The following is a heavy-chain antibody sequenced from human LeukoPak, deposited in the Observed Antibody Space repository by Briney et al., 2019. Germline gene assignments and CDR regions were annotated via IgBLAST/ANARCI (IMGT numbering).Heavy chain of an antibody. V-gene: IGHV3-21*01. CDR1: GFDFSSYT. CDR3: VRDIRDGYNSHYYGMDV. J-gene: IGHJ6*02. Sequence: PGGSLRLSCAASGFDFSSYTMNWVRQAPGKGLEWVSFISSSTYYIQYTDSVKGRFTISRDNAKNSLYLQMNSLRAEDTALYYRVRDIRDGYNSHYYGMDVWGQGTTVSVSS. CDR2: ISSSTYYI. D-gene: IGHD5-24*01.